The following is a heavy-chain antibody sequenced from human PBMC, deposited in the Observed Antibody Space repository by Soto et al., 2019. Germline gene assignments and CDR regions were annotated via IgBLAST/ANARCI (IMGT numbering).Heavy chain of an antibody. Sequence: EVQVLESGGGLVQPGGSLRLYCAASGFTFSSYAMSWVRQAPGKGLEWVSTISRSGDTTYYADSVKGRFTVSRDNSKNALSLQLNSLRADDTAVYYCARPFPDNTYYYYGMDVWRQGTTVTVSS. J-gene: IGHJ6*02. D-gene: IGHD1-1*01. CDR3: ARPFPDNTYYYYGMDV. V-gene: IGHV3-23*01. CDR2: ISRSGDTT. CDR1: GFTFSSYA.